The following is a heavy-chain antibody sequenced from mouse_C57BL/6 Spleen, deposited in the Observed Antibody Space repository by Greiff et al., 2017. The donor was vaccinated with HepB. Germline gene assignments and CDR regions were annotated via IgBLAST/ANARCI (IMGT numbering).Heavy chain of an antibody. CDR3: ARDLTGFAY. Sequence: VKQSCKASGYTFTSYWMQWVKQRPGQGLEWIGEIDPSDSYTNYNQKFKGKATLTVDTSSSTAYMQLSSLTSEDSAVYYCARDLTGFAYWGQGTLVTVSA. CDR2: IDPSDSYT. D-gene: IGHD4-1*01. J-gene: IGHJ3*01. CDR1: GYTFTSYW. V-gene: IGHV1-50*01.